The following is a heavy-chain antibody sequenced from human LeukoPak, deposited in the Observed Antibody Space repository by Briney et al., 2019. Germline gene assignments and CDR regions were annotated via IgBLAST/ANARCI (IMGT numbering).Heavy chain of an antibody. D-gene: IGHD1-26*01. CDR3: AREYSGSPGDYYGMDV. CDR1: GGTFSSYA. J-gene: IGHJ6*02. CDR2: ISAYNGNT. V-gene: IGHV1-18*01. Sequence: GASVTVSCKASGGTFSSYAISWVRQAPGQGLEWMGWISAYNGNTNYAQKLQGRVTMTTDTSTSTAYMELRSLRSDDTAVYYCAREYSGSPGDYYGMDVWGQGTTVTVSS.